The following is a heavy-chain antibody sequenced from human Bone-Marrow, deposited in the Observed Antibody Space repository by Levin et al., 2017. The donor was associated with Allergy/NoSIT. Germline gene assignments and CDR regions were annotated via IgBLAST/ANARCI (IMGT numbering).Heavy chain of an antibody. CDR1: GGSVSSSSYY. Sequence: PSETLSLTCTVSGGSVSSSSYYWTWIRQPPGKGLECIGYIYYNGNTNYNPSLKSRVTMSIDTSKNQFSLKLNSVTAADTAVSYCAGLTCTGIGCQAEYLQHWGQGTLVSVSS. V-gene: IGHV4-61*01. CDR3: AGLTCTGIGCQAEYLQH. D-gene: IGHD2-8*02. CDR2: IYYNGNT. J-gene: IGHJ1*01.